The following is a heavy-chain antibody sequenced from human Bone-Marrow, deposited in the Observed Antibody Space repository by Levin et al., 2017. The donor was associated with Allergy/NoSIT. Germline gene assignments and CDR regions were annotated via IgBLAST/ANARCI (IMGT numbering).Heavy chain of an antibody. V-gene: IGHV4-30-4*01. J-gene: IGHJ3*02. CDR2: IYYSGST. CDR1: GGSISSGDYY. Sequence: KSSETLSLTCTVSGGSISSGDYYWSWIRQPPGKGLEWIGYIYYSGSTYYNPSLKSRVTISVDTSKNQFSLKLSSVTAADTAVYYCARASPTWIQLWDDAFDIWGQGTMVTVSS. CDR3: ARASPTWIQLWDDAFDI. D-gene: IGHD5-18*01.